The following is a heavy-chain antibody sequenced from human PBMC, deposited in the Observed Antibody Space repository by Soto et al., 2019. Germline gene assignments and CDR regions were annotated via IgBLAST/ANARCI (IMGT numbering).Heavy chain of an antibody. J-gene: IGHJ4*02. Sequence: EVQLVESGGDLVQPGGSLRLSCAASGFDFSGSWMSWVRQAPGKGLEGVANIKQDGSEKYYVDSVKSRFTISRDNAKNSLYLQMHSLRVEDTAVYYCARATSVDAYWGQGALVTVSS. D-gene: IGHD5-12*01. CDR2: IKQDGSEK. CDR3: ARATSVDAY. V-gene: IGHV3-7*01. CDR1: GFDFSGSW.